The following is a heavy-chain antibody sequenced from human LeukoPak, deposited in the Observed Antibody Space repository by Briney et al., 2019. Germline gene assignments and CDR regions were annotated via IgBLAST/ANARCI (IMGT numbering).Heavy chain of an antibody. D-gene: IGHD4-23*01. J-gene: IGHJ4*02. CDR3: AKDTYGGNPYYFDY. CDR1: GFTVSSNY. Sequence: GGSLRLSCAASGFTVSSNYMSWVRQAPGKGLEWVSVIYSGGSTYYADSVKGRFTISRDNSKNTLYLQMNSLRAEDTAVYYCAKDTYGGNPYYFDYWGQGTLVTVSS. V-gene: IGHV3-66*01. CDR2: IYSGGST.